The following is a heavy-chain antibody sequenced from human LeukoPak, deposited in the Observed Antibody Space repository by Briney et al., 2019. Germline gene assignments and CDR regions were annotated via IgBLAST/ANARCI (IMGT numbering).Heavy chain of an antibody. CDR2: INPNSGGT. D-gene: IGHD3-3*01. J-gene: IGHJ4*02. Sequence: ASVKVSCKASGYTFTGSYMHWVRQAPGQGLEWMGWINPNSGGTNYAQKFQGRVTMTRDTSISTAYMELSRLRSDDTAVYYCAREGSDPTIFGVVNYFDYWGQGTLVTVSS. CDR1: GYTFTGSY. CDR3: AREGSDPTIFGVVNYFDY. V-gene: IGHV1-2*02.